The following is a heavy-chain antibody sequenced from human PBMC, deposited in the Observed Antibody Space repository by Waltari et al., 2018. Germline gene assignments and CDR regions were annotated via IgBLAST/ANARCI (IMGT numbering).Heavy chain of an antibody. J-gene: IGHJ4*02. Sequence: QVQLVQSGAEVKKPGASVKVSCKASGYTFTSYYMHWVRQAPGQGLEWMGIINPSGGSTSYAQKFQGRVTMTRDTSTSTVYMELSSLRSEDTAMYYCAVLAYCGGDCSRDFDYWGQGTLVTVSS. CDR2: INPSGGST. D-gene: IGHD2-21*01. CDR1: GYTFTSYY. V-gene: IGHV1-46*01. CDR3: AVLAYCGGDCSRDFDY.